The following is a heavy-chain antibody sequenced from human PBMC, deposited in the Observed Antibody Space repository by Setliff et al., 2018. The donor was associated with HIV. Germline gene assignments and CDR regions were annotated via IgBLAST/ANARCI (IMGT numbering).Heavy chain of an antibody. V-gene: IGHV3-48*04. D-gene: IGHD4-4*01. CDR3: ARDYSYVGFDL. Sequence: PGGSLRLSCAASGFTFSSYSMNWVRQAPGKGLEWVSYISSSSSTIYYADSVKGRFTISRDNAKNTLYLQMNSLRAEDTAVYYCARDYSYVGFDLWGRGTLVTVSS. CDR1: GFTFSSYS. J-gene: IGHJ2*01. CDR2: ISSSSSTI.